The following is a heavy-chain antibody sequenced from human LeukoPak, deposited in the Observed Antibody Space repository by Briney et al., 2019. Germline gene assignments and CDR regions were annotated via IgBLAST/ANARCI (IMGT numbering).Heavy chain of an antibody. CDR2: ISGSGGST. D-gene: IGHD4-17*01. V-gene: IGHV3-23*01. CDR1: GFTFSSYA. Sequence: GGSLRLSCAASGFTFSSYAMSWVRQAPGKGLEWVSAISGSGGSTYYADSVKGRFTISRDNSKNTLYLQMNSLRAEDTAVYYCASPPMTTVTKYYYYYMDVWGKGTTVTVSS. CDR3: ASPPMTTVTKYYYYYMDV. J-gene: IGHJ6*03.